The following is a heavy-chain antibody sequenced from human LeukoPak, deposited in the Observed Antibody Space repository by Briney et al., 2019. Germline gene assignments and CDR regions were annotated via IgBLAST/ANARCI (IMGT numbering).Heavy chain of an antibody. J-gene: IGHJ4*02. D-gene: IGHD2-15*01. CDR3: ARQSCSGGSCYIGY. CDR1: GYSISSGYY. V-gene: IGHV4-38-2*01. Sequence: SSETLSLTCAVSGYSISSGYYWGWIRQPPGKGLEWIGSIYHSGSTYYNPSLKSRVTISVDTSKNQFSLKLSSVTAADTAVYYCARQSCSGGSCYIGYWGQGTLVSVSS. CDR2: IYHSGST.